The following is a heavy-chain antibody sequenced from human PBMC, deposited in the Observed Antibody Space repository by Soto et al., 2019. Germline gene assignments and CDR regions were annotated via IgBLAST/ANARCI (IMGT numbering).Heavy chain of an antibody. J-gene: IGHJ1*01. Sequence: QITLKESGPTLVKPTQTLTLTCTFSEFSLSTSGVGVGWIRQPPEKALEWLALLYWDDNKRYSPSLKSRLTITKYTSNSQVVLTMTNMDPVDTATYYCAHTNYDILTGYYPRIYFHHWGQGTLVTVSS. CDR2: LYWDDNK. CDR3: AHTNYDILTGYYPRIYFHH. V-gene: IGHV2-5*02. D-gene: IGHD3-9*01. CDR1: EFSLSTSGVG.